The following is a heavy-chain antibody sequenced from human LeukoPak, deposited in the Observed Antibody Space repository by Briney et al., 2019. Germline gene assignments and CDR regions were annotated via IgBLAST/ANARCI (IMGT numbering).Heavy chain of an antibody. J-gene: IGHJ3*02. V-gene: IGHV4-30-2*01. CDR2: IYHSGST. Sequence: SQTLSLTCAVSGGSISSGGYSWSWIRQPPGKGLEWIGYIYHSGSTYYNPSLKSRVTISVDRSKNQFSLKLSSVTAADTAVYYCARVGDAFDIWGQGTMVTVSS. CDR3: ARVGDAFDI. CDR1: GGSISSGGYS.